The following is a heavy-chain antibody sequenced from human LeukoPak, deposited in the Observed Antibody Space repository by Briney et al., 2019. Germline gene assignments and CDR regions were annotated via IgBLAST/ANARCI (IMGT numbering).Heavy chain of an antibody. CDR1: GYTFTRYG. CDR3: ARSGRGTYYYFDY. Sequence: ASVKVSCKASGYTFTRYGMSWVRQAPGQGLEWMGWISGSNGNTNYAQKLQGRVAMTTDTSTGTAYMELRSLRSDDTAVYYCARSGRGTYYYFDYWGQGTLVTVSS. D-gene: IGHD1-26*01. J-gene: IGHJ4*02. V-gene: IGHV1-18*01. CDR2: ISGSNGNT.